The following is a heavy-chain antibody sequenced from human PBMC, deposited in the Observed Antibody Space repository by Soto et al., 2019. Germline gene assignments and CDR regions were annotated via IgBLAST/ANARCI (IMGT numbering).Heavy chain of an antibody. CDR2: ISGGGDST. CDR3: ARGSYYDSSGYYFGY. J-gene: IGHJ4*02. CDR1: GFTFDIYA. D-gene: IGHD3-22*01. Sequence: EEQLLESGGGLVQPGGSLRLSCVVSGFTFDIYAMNWVRQAPGKGLEWVSGISGGGDSTSYSDSVKGRFTIYRDNAKNSLYLQMNSLRAEDTAVYYCARGSYYDSSGYYFGYWGQGTLVTVSS. V-gene: IGHV3-23*01.